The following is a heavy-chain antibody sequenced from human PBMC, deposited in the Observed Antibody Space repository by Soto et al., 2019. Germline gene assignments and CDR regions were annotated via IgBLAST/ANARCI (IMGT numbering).Heavy chain of an antibody. D-gene: IGHD3-22*01. CDR1: GGTFSSYA. CDR3: ARELRDYYDSSGPFDY. J-gene: IGHJ4*02. CDR2: IIPIFGTA. V-gene: IGHV1-69*01. Sequence: QVQLVQSGAEVKKPGSSVKVSCKASGGTFSSYAISWVRQAPGQGLEWMGGIIPIFGTANYAQKFQGRVTITADEATSTAYMELSSLRSEDTAVYYCARELRDYYDSSGPFDYWGQGTLVTVSS.